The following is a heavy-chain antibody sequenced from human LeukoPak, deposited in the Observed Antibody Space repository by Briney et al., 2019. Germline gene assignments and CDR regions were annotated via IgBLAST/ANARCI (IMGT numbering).Heavy chain of an antibody. CDR2: ISSTGGSR. Sequence: GGSLRLSCAASEFAFSVYEMYWVRQAPGKGLEWVSYISSTGGSRYYADSVKGRFTISRDNAKNSLYLQMNSLRGEDTAVYYCATLTVASSFDYWGQGALVTVSS. D-gene: IGHD6-19*01. CDR3: ATLTVASSFDY. CDR1: EFAFSVYE. V-gene: IGHV3-48*03. J-gene: IGHJ4*02.